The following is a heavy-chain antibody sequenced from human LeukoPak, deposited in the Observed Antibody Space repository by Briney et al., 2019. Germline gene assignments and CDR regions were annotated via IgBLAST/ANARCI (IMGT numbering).Heavy chain of an antibody. D-gene: IGHD4-17*01. CDR3: ARQRTTVTTFRFDP. Sequence: SETLSLTCTVSGGSISSYYWSWIRQPPGKGLEWIGYIYYSGSTNYNPSLKSRVTISVDTSKNQFSLKLSSVTAADTAVYYCARQRTTVTTFRFDPWGQGTLVTVSS. J-gene: IGHJ5*02. V-gene: IGHV4-59*08. CDR1: GGSISSYY. CDR2: IYYSGST.